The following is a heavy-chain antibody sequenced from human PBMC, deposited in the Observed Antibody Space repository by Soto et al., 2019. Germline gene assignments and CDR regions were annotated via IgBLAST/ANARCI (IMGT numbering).Heavy chain of an antibody. Sequence: SVKVSCKASGYTFTSNGISWVRQAPGQGLEWMGWISPYNGNTNYAQNLQGRVTMTTDTSTSTAYMELRSLRSDDTAVYYCARNSGYSYYYYYGMEVWGQATTVTV. D-gene: IGHD3-9*01. J-gene: IGHJ6*02. V-gene: IGHV1-18*04. CDR2: ISPYNGNT. CDR3: ARNSGYSYYYYYGMEV. CDR1: GYTFTSNG.